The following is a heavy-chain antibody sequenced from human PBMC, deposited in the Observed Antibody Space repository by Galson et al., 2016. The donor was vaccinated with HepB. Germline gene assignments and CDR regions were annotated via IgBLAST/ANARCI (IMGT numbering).Heavy chain of an antibody. D-gene: IGHD3-10*01. CDR3: ARDRGGSAGAFNWFDP. CDR1: GFTFSTNW. V-gene: IGHV3-74*01. Sequence: SLGLSCAASGFTFSTNWMHWVRQAPGKGLVWVSRINGDGTITDYADSVKGRFTISRDNAENTLYLQMNSLRVEDTAVYYCARDRGGSAGAFNWFDPWGQGTLVTVSS. CDR2: INGDGTIT. J-gene: IGHJ5*02.